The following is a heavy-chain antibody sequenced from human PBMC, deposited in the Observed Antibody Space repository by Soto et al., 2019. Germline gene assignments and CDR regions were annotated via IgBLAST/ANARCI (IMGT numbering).Heavy chain of an antibody. CDR1: GLTFRSYW. CDR2: INQDGSES. V-gene: IGHV3-7*01. Sequence: EVPLVESGGGLVQPGGSLRLSCVVCGLTFRSYWMSWVRQAPGKGLEWVANINQDGSESYYVDSVKGRFTISSDNGKTSLYLHMTSLRADDTAAHYCARPPRECSSPGCANWGQGTLVTVSS. D-gene: IGHD2-2*01. CDR3: ARPPRECSSPGCAN. J-gene: IGHJ4*02.